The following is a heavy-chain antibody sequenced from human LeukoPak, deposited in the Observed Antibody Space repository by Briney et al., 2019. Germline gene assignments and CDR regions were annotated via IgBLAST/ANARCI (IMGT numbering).Heavy chain of an antibody. CDR2: ISGSGGST. V-gene: IGHV3-23*01. CDR1: GFTFSSYA. Sequence: GGSLRLSCAASGFTFSSYAMSWVRQAPGKGLEWVSAISGSGGSTYYADSVKGRFAISIDNSKNTLYLQMNSLRAEDTAVYYCAKDVGYSSGWFDNFFDYWGQGTLVTVSS. J-gene: IGHJ4*02. CDR3: AKDVGYSSGWFDNFFDY. D-gene: IGHD6-19*01.